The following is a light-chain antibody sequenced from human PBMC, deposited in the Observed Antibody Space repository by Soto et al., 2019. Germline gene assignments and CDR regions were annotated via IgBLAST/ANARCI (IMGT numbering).Light chain of an antibody. V-gene: IGKV1-5*02. J-gene: IGKJ1*01. CDR1: QSISNW. Sequence: IRRTQSPKRLPASLGDRVTSICRASQSISNWLAWYQQKPGTAPKVLIYHASNLQSGVPSRFSGSGSGTEFTLTISRLQPDDFATYYCPQYNSYSFGQGTKVDI. CDR3: PQYNSYS. CDR2: HAS.